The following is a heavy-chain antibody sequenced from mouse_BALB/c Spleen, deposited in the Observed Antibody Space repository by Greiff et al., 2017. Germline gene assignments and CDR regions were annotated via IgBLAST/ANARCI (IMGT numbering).Heavy chain of an antibody. D-gene: IGHD2-14*01. CDR3: AREAHRYDGYYFDY. J-gene: IGHJ2*01. V-gene: IGHV3-6*02. Sequence: EVKLMESGPGLVKPSQSLSLTCSVTGYSITSGYYWNWIRQFPGNKLEWMGYISYDGSNNYNPSLKNRISITRDTSKNQFFLKLNSVTTEDTATYYCAREAHRYDGYYFDYWGQGTTLTVSS. CDR2: ISYDGSN. CDR1: GYSITSGYY.